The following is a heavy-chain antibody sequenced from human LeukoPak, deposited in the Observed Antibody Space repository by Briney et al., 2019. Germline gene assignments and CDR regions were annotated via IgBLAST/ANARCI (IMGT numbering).Heavy chain of an antibody. V-gene: IGHV4-39*07. Sequence: PSETLSLTCTVSGVSISSSNSYWGWIRQPPGRGLEWIGSIYYTGGTYFNPSLKSRVTISVDMYKNQFSLQLRSVSAADTAVYYCSREIAGTTIHYWGQGTLVTVSS. D-gene: IGHD1-1*01. CDR3: SREIAGTTIHY. J-gene: IGHJ4*02. CDR2: IYYTGGT. CDR1: GVSISSSNSY.